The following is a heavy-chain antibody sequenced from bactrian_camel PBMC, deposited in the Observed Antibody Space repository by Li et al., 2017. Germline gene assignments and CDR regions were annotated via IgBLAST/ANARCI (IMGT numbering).Heavy chain of an antibody. CDR2: VYSPSGLK. Sequence: DAQLVESGGDWVQTGGSLRLSCKAFRVVGCMGWFRQPPGQEREGVASVYSPSGLKTYAASVKGRFTVSRANAKNTFYLQMDGLKPEDTAMYYCAANDGWSDYAMRGDEAEYKYWGQGTQVTVS. V-gene: IGHV3S40*01. J-gene: IGHJ4*01. CDR3: AANDGWSDYAMRGDEAEYKY. D-gene: IGHD4*01. CDR1: RVVGC.